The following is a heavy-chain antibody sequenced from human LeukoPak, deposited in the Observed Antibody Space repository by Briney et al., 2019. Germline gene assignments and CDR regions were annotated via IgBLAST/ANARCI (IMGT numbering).Heavy chain of an antibody. V-gene: IGHV3-48*01. CDR3: ARGAYYYED. D-gene: IGHD3-22*01. J-gene: IGHJ4*02. CDR2: ISSSSSTI. CDR1: GFTFSSHS. Sequence: GGSLRLSCAASGFTFSSHSMNWVRQAPGKGLEWVSYISSSSSTIYYADSVKGRFTISRDNAKNSLYLQMNSLRAEDTAVYYCARGAYYYEDWGQGTLVTVTS.